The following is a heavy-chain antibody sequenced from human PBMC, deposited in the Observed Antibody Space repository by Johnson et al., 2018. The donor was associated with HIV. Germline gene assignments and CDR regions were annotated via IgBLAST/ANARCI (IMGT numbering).Heavy chain of an antibody. CDR2: ISYDESNK. J-gene: IGHJ3*02. CDR3: ANTLRLVGATFRNDAFDI. D-gene: IGHD1-26*01. Sequence: QVQLVESGGGLVQPGGSLRLSCAASRFTFSSYAMHWVRQAPGKGLEWVTVISYDESNKYYADSVKGRFPTPRDNSKNTLYLQMNSLRAEDTAVYYCANTLRLVGATFRNDAFDIWGQGTMVTVSS. V-gene: IGHV3-30-3*01. CDR1: RFTFSSYA.